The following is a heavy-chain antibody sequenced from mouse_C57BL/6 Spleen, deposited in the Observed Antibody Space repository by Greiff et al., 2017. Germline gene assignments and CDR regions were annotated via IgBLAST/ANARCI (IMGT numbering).Heavy chain of an antibody. CDR1: GFTFTDYY. CDR3: ARFITTSYWYFDV. CDR2: IRDQANSYTR. Sequence: EVHLVESGGGLVQPGGSLSLSCAASGFTFTDYYMSWVRQPPGKALEWLGFIRDQANSYTREYTASVKGRFTISRDNSQSILYLQMNALRAENSAAYASARFITTSYWYFDVWGTGTTVTVSS. J-gene: IGHJ1*03. D-gene: IGHD6-1*01. V-gene: IGHV7-3*01.